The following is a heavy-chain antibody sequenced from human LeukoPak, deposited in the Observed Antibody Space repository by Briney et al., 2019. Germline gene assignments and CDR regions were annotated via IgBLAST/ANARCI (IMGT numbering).Heavy chain of an antibody. CDR1: GGSISSYY. CDR2: IYTSGST. D-gene: IGHD3-22*01. J-gene: IGHJ4*02. Sequence: SETLSLTCTVSGGSISSYYWSWIRQPAEKGLEWIGRIYTSGSTNYNPSLKSRVTMSVDTSKNQFSLKLSSVTAADTAVYYCAGDYYDSSGSDYWGQGTLVTVSS. V-gene: IGHV4-4*07. CDR3: AGDYYDSSGSDY.